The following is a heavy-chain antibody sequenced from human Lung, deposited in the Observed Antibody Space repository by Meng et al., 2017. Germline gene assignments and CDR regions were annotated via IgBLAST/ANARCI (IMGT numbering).Heavy chain of an antibody. J-gene: IGHJ4*02. CDR1: GFTFRSSW. Sequence: GRVVGAGGGLVQPGGSLGPSCAASGFTFRSSWMHWVRQAPGKGLVWVSRIRGDGGSIVYADSVKGRFTISRDNAKNTLFLQMNSLRAEDTAVYYCARESGYFEYWGQGILVTVSS. CDR2: IRGDGGSI. CDR3: ARESGYFEY. V-gene: IGHV3-74*03.